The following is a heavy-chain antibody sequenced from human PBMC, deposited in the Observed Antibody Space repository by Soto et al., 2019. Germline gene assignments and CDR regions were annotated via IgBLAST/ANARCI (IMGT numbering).Heavy chain of an antibody. CDR3: ARSHGSSTICYNWFDP. CDR2: IYDSGNT. J-gene: IGHJ5*02. D-gene: IGHD2-2*01. Sequence: SETLSLTCTFSGGSISTSSYHCGWIRQPPWKGLEWIANIYDSGNTYNNPSLKSRVTISVDTSKNQFSLKLTSVTAADTAIYYCARSHGSSTICYNWFDPWGQGTLGIVSS. CDR1: GGSISTSSYH. V-gene: IGHV4-39*01.